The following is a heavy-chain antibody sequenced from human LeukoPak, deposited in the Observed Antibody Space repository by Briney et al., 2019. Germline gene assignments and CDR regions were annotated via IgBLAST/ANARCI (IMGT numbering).Heavy chain of an antibody. CDR1: GFTFSSYS. D-gene: IGHD3-10*01. CDR2: ISSSSSYI. V-gene: IGHV3-21*01. J-gene: IGHJ4*02. CDR3: ARDLSYPGAIDY. Sequence: PGGSLRLSCAAAGFTFSSYSMNWVRQAPGKGLEWVSSISSSSSYIYYADSVKGRFTISRDNAKNSLYLQMNSLRAEDTAVYYCARDLSYPGAIDYWGQGTLVTVSS.